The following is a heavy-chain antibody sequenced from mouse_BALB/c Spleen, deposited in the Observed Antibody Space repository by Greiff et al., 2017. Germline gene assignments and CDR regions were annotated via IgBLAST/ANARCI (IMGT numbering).Heavy chain of an antibody. V-gene: IGHV1S137*01. CDR1: GYTFTDYA. CDR2: ISTYYGDA. CDR3: ARSKTCFYAMDY. Sequence: VQLQQSGAELVRPGVSVKISCKGSGYTFTDYAMHWVKQSHAKSLEWIGVISTYYGDASYNQKFKGKATMTVDKSSSTAYMELARLTSEDSAIYYCARSKTCFYAMDYWGQGTSVTVSS. J-gene: IGHJ4*01.